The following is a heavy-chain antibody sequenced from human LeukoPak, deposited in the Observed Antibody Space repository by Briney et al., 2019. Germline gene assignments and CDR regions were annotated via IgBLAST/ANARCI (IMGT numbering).Heavy chain of an antibody. J-gene: IGHJ3*02. V-gene: IGHV1-69*13. Sequence: SVKVSCKASGYTFNSYGISWVRQAPGQGLEWMGGIIPIFGTANYAQKFQGRVTITADESTSTAYMELSSLRSEDTAVYYCARDMVRGVIITFAFDIWGQGTMVTVSS. D-gene: IGHD3-10*01. CDR2: IIPIFGTA. CDR1: GYTFNSYG. CDR3: ARDMVRGVIITFAFDI.